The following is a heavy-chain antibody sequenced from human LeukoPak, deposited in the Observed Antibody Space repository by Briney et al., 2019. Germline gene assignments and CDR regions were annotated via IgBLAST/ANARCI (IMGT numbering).Heavy chain of an antibody. CDR3: ARDLTLYSGYDFFAFDI. J-gene: IGHJ3*02. CDR1: GYTFTGYY. D-gene: IGHD5-12*01. Sequence: ASVKISCKASGYTFTGYYMHWVRQAPGQGLEWMGWINPSSGGTNYAQKFQGRVTMTRDTSISTAYMELSRLRSDDTAVYYCARDLTLYSGYDFFAFDIWGQGTMVTVSS. V-gene: IGHV1-2*02. CDR2: INPSSGGT.